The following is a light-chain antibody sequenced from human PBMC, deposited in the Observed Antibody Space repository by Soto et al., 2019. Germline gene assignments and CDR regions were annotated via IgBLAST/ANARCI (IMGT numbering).Light chain of an antibody. CDR2: DVS. J-gene: IGLJ3*02. CDR3: SSYTSSSTPNWV. Sequence: QSALTQPASMSGSPGQSITISCTGTSSDVGGYNYVSWYQQHPGKAPKLMIYDVSNRPSGVSNRFSGSKSGNTASLTISGLQAEDEADYYCSSYTSSSTPNWVFGGGTKLTVL. V-gene: IGLV2-14*01. CDR1: SSDVGGYNY.